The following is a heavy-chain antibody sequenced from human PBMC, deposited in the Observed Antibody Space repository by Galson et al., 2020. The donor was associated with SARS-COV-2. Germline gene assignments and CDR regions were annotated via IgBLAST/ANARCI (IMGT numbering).Heavy chain of an antibody. J-gene: IGHJ4*01. V-gene: IGHV1-2*02. Sequence: ASVKVSCKASGYTFSAFSMYWVRQAPGQGLEWMGGVNPTTGDTDYAQRFQGRVTMTRDTPISTAYMELKNLRSDDTAVYYCARAQLESPDYWGQGTLVTVSS. CDR2: VNPTTGDT. CDR3: ARAQLESPDY. D-gene: IGHD6-13*01. CDR1: GYTFSAFS.